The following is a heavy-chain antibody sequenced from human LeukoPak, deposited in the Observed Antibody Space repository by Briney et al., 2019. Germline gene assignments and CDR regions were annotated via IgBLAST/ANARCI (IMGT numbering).Heavy chain of an antibody. Sequence: PSETLSLTCTVSGGSVSSGNYYWSWIRQPPGKGLEWIGYIYYSGSTNYSPSLKSRVTISVDTSKNQFSLKLSSVTAADTAVYYCARVDSSGYYRYYFDCWGQGTLVTVSS. D-gene: IGHD3-22*01. V-gene: IGHV4-61*01. CDR1: GGSVSSGNYY. CDR3: ARVDSSGYYRYYFDC. CDR2: IYYSGST. J-gene: IGHJ4*02.